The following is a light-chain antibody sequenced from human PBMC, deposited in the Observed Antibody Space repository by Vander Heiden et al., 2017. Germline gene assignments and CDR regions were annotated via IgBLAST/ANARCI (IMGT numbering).Light chain of an antibody. CDR1: SSDVGGYHY. V-gene: IGLV2-11*01. J-gene: IGLJ1*01. CDR3: YSDAGAYV. Sequence: QSALTQPRSVSGSPGQSVTISCTGTSSDVGGYHYCSWYQQHPAKPPKLMINDVNKRPSGVPDRFSGSKSGNTASLTISGLQAEDEDDYYCYSDAGAYVFGAGTKVTVL. CDR2: DVN.